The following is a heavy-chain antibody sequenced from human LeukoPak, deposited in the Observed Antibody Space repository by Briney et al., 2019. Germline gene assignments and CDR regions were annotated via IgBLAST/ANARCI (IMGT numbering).Heavy chain of an antibody. CDR1: GGSISSYY. CDR3: ARGDRYGYYFDY. CDR2: INTSGST. J-gene: IGHJ4*02. Sequence: SETLSLTCTVSGGSISSYYWSWIRQPAGKGVEWIGRINTSGSTKYNPSLKSRVTMSVDTSKNQFSLKLSSVTAADTAVYYCARGDRYGYYFDYWGQGTLVTVSS. D-gene: IGHD3-16*01. V-gene: IGHV4-4*07.